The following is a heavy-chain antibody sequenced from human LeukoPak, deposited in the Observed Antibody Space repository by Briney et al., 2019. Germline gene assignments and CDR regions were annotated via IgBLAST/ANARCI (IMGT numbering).Heavy chain of an antibody. J-gene: IGHJ4*02. CDR3: ARLRGYTDGNPGY. CDR1: GGSISSSSSYY. CDR2: IYYTGDT. V-gene: IGHV4-39*01. Sequence: PSETLSRTCTVSGGSISSSSSYYWGWIRQPPGKGLEWIGSIYYTGDTYYNSSLKSRVTISVDTSKNQFSLKLSSVTAADTALYYCARLRGYTDGNPGYWAQGSLVTVSS. D-gene: IGHD5-12*01.